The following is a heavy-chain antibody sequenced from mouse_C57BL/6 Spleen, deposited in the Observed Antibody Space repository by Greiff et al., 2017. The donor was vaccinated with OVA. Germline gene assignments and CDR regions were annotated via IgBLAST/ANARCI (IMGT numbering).Heavy chain of an antibody. CDR2: ISSGGSYT. CDR3: ARPPFAY. J-gene: IGHJ3*01. V-gene: IGHV5-6*01. CDR1: GFTFSSYG. Sequence: EVQRVESGGDLVKPGGSLKLSCAASGFTFSSYGMSWVRQTPDKRLEWVATISSGGSYTYYPDSVKGRFTISRDNAKNTLYLQMSSLKSEDTAMYYCARPPFAYWGQGTLGTVSA.